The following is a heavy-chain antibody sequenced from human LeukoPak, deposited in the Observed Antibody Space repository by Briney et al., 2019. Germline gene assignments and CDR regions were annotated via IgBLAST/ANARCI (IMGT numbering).Heavy chain of an antibody. D-gene: IGHD5-18*01. CDR3: ARDKRGHSYGSTDF. J-gene: IGHJ4*02. CDR2: ISSTSGFI. Sequence: GGSLRLSCAASGFTFSSYSMNWVRQAPGKGLEWVSYISSTSGFIYYANSVKGRFTISRDNAKSSLSLQMDSLRAKDTAVYYCARDKRGHSYGSTDFWGQETLVTVSS. V-gene: IGHV3-48*01. CDR1: GFTFSSYS.